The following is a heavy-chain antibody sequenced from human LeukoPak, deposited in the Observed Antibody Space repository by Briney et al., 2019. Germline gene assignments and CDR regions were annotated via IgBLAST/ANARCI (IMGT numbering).Heavy chain of an antibody. CDR1: GFTFSNYV. Sequence: GGSLRLSCAASGFTFSNYVMQWVRQAPGKGLEWVALIAHDGSNKYYADSVKGRFTISRDNSKNTLYLQMNSLRAEDTAVYYCAKSPALNDAFDIWGQGTMVTVSS. CDR3: AKSPALNDAFDI. V-gene: IGHV3-30*18. CDR2: IAHDGSNK. J-gene: IGHJ3*02.